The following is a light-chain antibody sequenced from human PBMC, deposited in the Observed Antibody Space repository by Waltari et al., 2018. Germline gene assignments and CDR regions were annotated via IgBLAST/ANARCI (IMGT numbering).Light chain of an antibody. CDR2: YNN. V-gene: IGLV3-21*01. CDR3: QVWDSDSDHVV. CDR1: NIGSKS. J-gene: IGLJ2*01. Sequence: SYVLTQPPSVSVAPGETARITCGGNNIGSKSVHWYQQEPGQAPILVIYYNNDRPSGSPERFSGSNSGNTATLTISRVDAGDDADYYCQVWDSDSDHVVFGGGTKLAVL.